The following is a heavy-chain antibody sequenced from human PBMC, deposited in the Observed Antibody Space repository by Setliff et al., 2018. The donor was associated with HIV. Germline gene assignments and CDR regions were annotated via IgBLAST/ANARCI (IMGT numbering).Heavy chain of an antibody. Sequence: PSETLSLTCNVSGGSISTNRDHWGWIRQPPGKGLEWIGSISYSGNTYYHPSLQSRVTISLDMSKNQFSLKVKSVTAADTAVYYCARDHGNGRAYNFWSGYYSFDYWGRGTLVTVSS. CDR1: GGSISTNRDH. CDR3: ARDHGNGRAYNFWSGYYSFDY. D-gene: IGHD3-3*01. V-gene: IGHV4-39*07. J-gene: IGHJ4*02. CDR2: ISYSGNT.